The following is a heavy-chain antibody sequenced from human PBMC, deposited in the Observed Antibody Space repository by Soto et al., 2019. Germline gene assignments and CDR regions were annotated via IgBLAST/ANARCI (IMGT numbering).Heavy chain of an antibody. J-gene: IGHJ5*02. CDR2: IVVGTGST. CDR1: GFTLENSA. Sequence: SVKVSCKASGFTLENSAIQWVRQARGHRLEWIGWIVVGTGSTNYAQKFQERVSITRDMSTNTAFMELSSLISDDTAVYFCAAFRRPNDHHNWVDPWGQRSLVPVSA. V-gene: IGHV1-58*02. CDR3: AAFRRPNDHHNWVDP.